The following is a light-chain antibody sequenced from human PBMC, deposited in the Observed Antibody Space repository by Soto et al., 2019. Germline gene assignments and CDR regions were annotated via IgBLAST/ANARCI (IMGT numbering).Light chain of an antibody. Sequence: QSALNHPASVSGSPGQSITISCTGTSSDVGGYNYVSWYQQHPGTAPKLMIYEVSNRPSGVSNRVSGSKSGNTASLTISGLQAEDEADYYCSSYTRNSTLVFGGGTKLTVL. V-gene: IGLV2-14*01. CDR2: EVS. CDR1: SSDVGGYNY. J-gene: IGLJ2*01. CDR3: SSYTRNSTLV.